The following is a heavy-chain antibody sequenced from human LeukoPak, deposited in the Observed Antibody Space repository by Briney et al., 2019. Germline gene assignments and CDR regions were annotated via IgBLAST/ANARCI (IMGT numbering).Heavy chain of an antibody. CDR2: IYPGDSDT. J-gene: IGHJ4*02. V-gene: IGHV5-51*01. D-gene: IGHD6-13*01. Sequence: GESLKISCKGSGYSFTNYWIGWVRQTPGKGLEWMGIIYPGDSDTKYSPSFQGQVTISADKSISTAHLQWISLKASDTAMYYCARYAPSGYSIDYWGQGTLVTVSS. CDR3: ARYAPSGYSIDY. CDR1: GYSFTNYW.